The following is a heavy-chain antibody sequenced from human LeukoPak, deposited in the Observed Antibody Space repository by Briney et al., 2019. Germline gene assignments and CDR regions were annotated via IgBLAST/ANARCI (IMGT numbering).Heavy chain of an antibody. V-gene: IGHV3-23*01. Sequence: GGSLRLSCAASGFNFSIYAMSWVRQAPGRGLQWVSGISASGATTYYADSLKGRFTVSRDISKNTLYLQMNSLRAEDTAVYYCAKVSDYAWGSYRYPFDNWGQGTLVIVSS. CDR2: ISASGATT. J-gene: IGHJ5*02. CDR1: GFNFSIYA. CDR3: AKVSDYAWGSYRYPFDN. D-gene: IGHD3-16*02.